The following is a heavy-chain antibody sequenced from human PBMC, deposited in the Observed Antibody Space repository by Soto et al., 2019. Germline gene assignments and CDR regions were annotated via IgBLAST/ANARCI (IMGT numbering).Heavy chain of an antibody. CDR3: ARDVTYSRVWRARPVFDY. Sequence: PGGSLRLSCAASGFTFSSYSMHWVRQAPGKGLEWVSSISSSSSYIYYADSVKGRFTISRDNAKNSLYLQMNSLRAEDTAVYYCARDVTYSRVWRARPVFDYWGQGALVTVSS. CDR2: ISSSSSYI. CDR1: GFTFSSYS. D-gene: IGHD6-19*01. V-gene: IGHV3-21*01. J-gene: IGHJ4*02.